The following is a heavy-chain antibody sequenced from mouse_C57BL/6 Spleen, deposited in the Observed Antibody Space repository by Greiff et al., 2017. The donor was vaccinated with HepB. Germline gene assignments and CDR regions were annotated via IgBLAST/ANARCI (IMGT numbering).Heavy chain of an antibody. CDR2: IYPGDGDT. V-gene: IGHV1-80*01. Sequence: VQLQESGAELVKPGASVKISCKASGYAFSSYWMNWVKQRPGKGLEWIGQIYPGDGDTNYNGKFKGKATLTADKSSSTAYMQLSSLTSEDSAVYFCAREYGSSYDAMDYWGQGTSVTVSS. D-gene: IGHD1-1*01. CDR3: AREYGSSYDAMDY. CDR1: GYAFSSYW. J-gene: IGHJ4*01.